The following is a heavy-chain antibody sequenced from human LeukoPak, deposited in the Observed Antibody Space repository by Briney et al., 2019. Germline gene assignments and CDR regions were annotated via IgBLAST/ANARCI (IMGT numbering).Heavy chain of an antibody. CDR2: ISSSSSYR. V-gene: IGHV3-21*01. D-gene: IGHD2-21*01. CDR3: ARDPPNEAILWWSIDY. J-gene: IGHJ4*02. Sequence: PGGSLRLSCTGSGFTFSSYSMNWVRQAPGKGLEWVSSISSSSSYRYYEESVKGRFSISRDNARNSLYLQMNSLRAEDTAVYYCARDPPNEAILWWSIDYWGQGTLVTVSS. CDR1: GFTFSSYS.